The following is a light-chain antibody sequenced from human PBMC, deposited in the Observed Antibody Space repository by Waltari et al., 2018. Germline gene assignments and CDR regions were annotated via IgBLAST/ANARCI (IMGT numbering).Light chain of an antibody. V-gene: IGLV3-21*04. J-gene: IGLJ3*02. CDR2: YDS. Sequence: YVLTQTPSVSVDPGKTARLTCGGDNIGSKSVNWYQQKPGPAPVLVLFYDSDRPPEIPARCSGCNSGNTATLTISWVEAGDEADYHCQVWDDVTDSGVFGGGTKLTVL. CDR3: QVWDDVTDSGV. CDR1: NIGSKS.